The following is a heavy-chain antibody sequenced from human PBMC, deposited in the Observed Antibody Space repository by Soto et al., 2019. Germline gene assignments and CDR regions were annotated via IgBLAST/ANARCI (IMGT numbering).Heavy chain of an antibody. CDR3: ARQHYDSSDYFDY. J-gene: IGHJ4*02. D-gene: IGHD3-22*01. V-gene: IGHV4-39*01. CDR2: IYYSGRT. CDR1: GDSISSSTYY. Sequence: PSETLSLTCTVSGDSISSSTYYWGWIRQPPGKGLEWIGSIYYSGRTYYNPSLKSRVTISVDTSRIHFSLKLISVTAADTAVYFCARQHYDSSDYFDYWGQGTLVTVSS.